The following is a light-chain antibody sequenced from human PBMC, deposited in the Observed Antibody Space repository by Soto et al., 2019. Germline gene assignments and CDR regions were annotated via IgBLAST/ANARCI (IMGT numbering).Light chain of an antibody. CDR1: QSVSSN. Sequence: EIVMTQSPATLSVSPGERATLSCRASQSVSSNLAWYQQKPGQAPRLLIYGASTRATGIPARFSGSGSGTEFTLTISSLQSEDFAVYYCQQYNNWPPGSTFGQGTKLAIK. CDR2: GAS. J-gene: IGKJ2*01. CDR3: QQYNNWPPGST. V-gene: IGKV3-15*01.